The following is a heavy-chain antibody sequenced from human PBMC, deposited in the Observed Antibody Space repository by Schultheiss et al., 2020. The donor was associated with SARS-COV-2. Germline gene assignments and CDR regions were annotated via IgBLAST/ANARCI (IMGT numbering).Heavy chain of an antibody. CDR2: ISGSGGST. Sequence: GGSLRLSCAASGFTVSSNYMSWVRQAPGKGLEWVSAISGSGGSTYYADSVKGRFTISRDNSKNTLYLQMGSLRAEDMAVYYCATWASSWYGYYYGMDVWGQGTTVIVSS. V-gene: IGHV3-53*05. CDR3: ATWASSWYGYYYGMDV. CDR1: GFTVSSNY. J-gene: IGHJ6*02. D-gene: IGHD6-13*01.